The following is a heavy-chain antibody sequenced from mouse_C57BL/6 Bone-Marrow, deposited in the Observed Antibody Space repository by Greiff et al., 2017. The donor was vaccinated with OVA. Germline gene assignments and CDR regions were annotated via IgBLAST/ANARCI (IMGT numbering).Heavy chain of an antibody. D-gene: IGHD1-1*01. CDR2: IYPRSGNT. CDR3: ASCYYYGSSAWFAY. J-gene: IGHJ3*01. V-gene: IGHV1-81*01. Sequence: QVQLQQSGAELARPGASVKLSCEASGYTFTSYGISWVKQRTGQGLEWIGEIYPRSGNTYYNEKFKGKATLTADKSSSTAYMELRSLTSEDSAVYFCASCYYYGSSAWFAYWGQGTLVTVSA. CDR1: GYTFTSYG.